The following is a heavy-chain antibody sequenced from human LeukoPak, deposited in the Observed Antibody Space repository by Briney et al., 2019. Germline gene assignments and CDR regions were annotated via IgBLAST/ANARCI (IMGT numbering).Heavy chain of an antibody. V-gene: IGHV4-30-2*01. Sequence: SETLSLTCTISGGSFSWGGSYWSWIREPPGKGLEWLGYIFHNGDTYYNSSLKRRVSLSVDKASKKFSLRLTSVTAADTAVYFCARDSRLASRTGTFDSWGQGTLVIVSS. J-gene: IGHJ4*02. CDR1: GGSFSWGGSY. CDR3: ARDSRLASRTGTFDS. D-gene: IGHD1-7*01. CDR2: IFHNGDT.